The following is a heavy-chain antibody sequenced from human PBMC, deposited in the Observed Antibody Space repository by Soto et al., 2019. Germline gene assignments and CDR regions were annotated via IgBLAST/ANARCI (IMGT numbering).Heavy chain of an antibody. D-gene: IGHD3-22*01. J-gene: IGHJ3*02. CDR1: GGTFSSYT. V-gene: IGHV1-69*04. CDR3: ARDDGDSSGNAFDI. Sequence: SVKVSCKASGGTFSSYTISWVRQAPGQGLEWMGRIIPILGIANYAQKFQGRVTITADKSTSTAYMELSSLRSEDTAVYYCARDDGDSSGNAFDIWGQGTMVTVSS. CDR2: IIPILGIA.